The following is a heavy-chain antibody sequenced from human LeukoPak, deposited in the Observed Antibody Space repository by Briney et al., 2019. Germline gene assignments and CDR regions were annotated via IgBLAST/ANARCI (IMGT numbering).Heavy chain of an antibody. D-gene: IGHD6-19*01. V-gene: IGHV3-33*01. Sequence: GRSLRLSCAASGFTFSSYSMHWVRQAPGKGLEWVAVIWYDGSNKYYADSVKGRFTISRDNAKKSLYLQMNSLRVEDTAVYYCARVQGSSGPGIFEYWGQGTLVTVSS. CDR3: ARVQGSSGPGIFEY. CDR2: IWYDGSNK. CDR1: GFTFSSYS. J-gene: IGHJ4*02.